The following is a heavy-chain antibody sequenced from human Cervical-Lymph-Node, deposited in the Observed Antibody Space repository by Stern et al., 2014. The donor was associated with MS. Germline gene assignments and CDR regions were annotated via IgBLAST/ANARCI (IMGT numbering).Heavy chain of an antibody. J-gene: IGHJ1*01. V-gene: IGHV1-69*01. CDR1: GGTFSSYA. D-gene: IGHD6-13*01. Sequence: VQLLESGAEVKKPGSSVKVSCKASGGTFSSYAISWVRQAPGQGLEWMGGIIPIFGTANYAQKFQGRVTITADESTSTAYMELSSLRSEDTAVYYCARDQTTYSSSLTRYFQHWGQGTLVTVSS. CDR2: IIPIFGTA. CDR3: ARDQTTYSSSLTRYFQH.